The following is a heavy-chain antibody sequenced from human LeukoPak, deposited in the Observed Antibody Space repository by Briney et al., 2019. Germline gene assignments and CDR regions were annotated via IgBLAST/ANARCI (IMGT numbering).Heavy chain of an antibody. J-gene: IGHJ4*02. D-gene: IGHD3-3*01. V-gene: IGHV4-38-2*02. Sequence: TPSETLSLTCTVSGYSISSGYYWGWIRQPPGKGLEWIGSIYHSGSTYYNPSLKSRVTISVDTSKNQFSLKLSSVTAADTAVYYCARRLEYMGYLDYWGQGTLVTVSS. CDR1: GYSISSGYY. CDR3: ARRLEYMGYLDY. CDR2: IYHSGST.